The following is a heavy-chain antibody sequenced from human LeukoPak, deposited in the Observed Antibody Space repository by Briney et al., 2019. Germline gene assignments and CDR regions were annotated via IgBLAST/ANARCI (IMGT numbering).Heavy chain of an antibody. J-gene: IGHJ6*02. D-gene: IGHD1-14*01. CDR1: GFTFSDYY. V-gene: IGHV3-11*01. Sequence: PGGSLRLSCAASGFTFSDYYMSWIRPAPGKGLEWVSYISSSGSTIYYADSVKGRFTISRDNAKNSLYLQMNSLRAEDTAVYYCARPSYPDDYYYYYGMDVWGQGTTVTVSS. CDR2: ISSSGSTI. CDR3: ARPSYPDDYYYYYGMDV.